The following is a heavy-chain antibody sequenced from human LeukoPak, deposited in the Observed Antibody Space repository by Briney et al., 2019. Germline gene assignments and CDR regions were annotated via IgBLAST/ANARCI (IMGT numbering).Heavy chain of an antibody. CDR1: GFTFSSYA. V-gene: IGHV3-23*01. Sequence: GGSLRLSCAASGFTFSSYAMSWVRQAPGKGLEWVSAISGSGGSTYYADSVKGRFTISRDNSKNTLYLQMNSLRAEDTAVYYCAKNWRYYDSNGYYPLDYWGQGTLVTVSS. CDR2: ISGSGGST. D-gene: IGHD3-22*01. CDR3: AKNWRYYDSNGYYPLDY. J-gene: IGHJ4*02.